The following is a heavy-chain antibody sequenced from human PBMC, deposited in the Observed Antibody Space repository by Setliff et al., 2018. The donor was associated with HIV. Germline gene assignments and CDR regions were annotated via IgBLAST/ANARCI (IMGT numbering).Heavy chain of an antibody. Sequence: KSGPTLVNPTQTLTLTCSFSGFSISTNGVSVSWVRRPPGRALDWLARIDWDGETHYTTSLKTRLTIFRDNAKNSVFLQMNSLRAEDTGVYYCATQTGFYNSHWYDYWGQGTMVTVSS. CDR1: GFSISTNGVS. CDR2: IDWDGET. V-gene: IGHV2-70*19. CDR3: ATQTGFYNSHWYDY. J-gene: IGHJ4*02. D-gene: IGHD6-13*01.